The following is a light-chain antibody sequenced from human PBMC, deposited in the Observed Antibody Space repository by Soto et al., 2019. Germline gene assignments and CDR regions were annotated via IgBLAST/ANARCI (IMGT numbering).Light chain of an antibody. Sequence: EIVLTQSPGTLSLSPGERATLSCRASQSVSSSYLAWYQQRPGQAPRLLIYGASTRASGIPARFSGSGSGTEFTLIIDSLQSEDFAVYYCQQYHNWPITFGQGTRLEIK. J-gene: IGKJ5*01. CDR2: GAS. CDR3: QQYHNWPIT. CDR1: QSVSSSY. V-gene: IGKV3-15*01.